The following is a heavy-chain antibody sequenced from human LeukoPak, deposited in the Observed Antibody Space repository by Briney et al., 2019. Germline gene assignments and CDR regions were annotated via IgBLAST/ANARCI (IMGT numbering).Heavy chain of an antibody. CDR3: ARDRGAYCGGDCYLGFDY. CDR1: GFTFSSYT. Sequence: GGSLRLSCAASGFTFSSYTMNWVRQAPGKGLEWVSSIAGSSGYISYADSVKGRFTISRDNAKKSLYLQMTSLTAEDTAVYYCARDRGAYCGGDCYLGFDYWGRGTLVTVPS. V-gene: IGHV3-21*01. D-gene: IGHD2-21*02. J-gene: IGHJ4*01. CDR2: IAGSSGYI.